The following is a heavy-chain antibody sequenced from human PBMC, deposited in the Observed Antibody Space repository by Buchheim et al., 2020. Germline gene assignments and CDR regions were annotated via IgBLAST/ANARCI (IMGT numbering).Heavy chain of an antibody. D-gene: IGHD6-6*01. CDR1: GFTFSSYG. J-gene: IGHJ6*02. Sequence: QVQLVESGGGVVQPGRSLRLSCAASGFTFSSYGMHWVRQAPGKGLEWVAVIWYDGSNKYYADSVKGRFTISRDNSKNTLYLQMNSLRAEDTAVYYCARDREMYSSSSGMGYYGMDVWGQGTT. CDR3: ARDREMYSSSSGMGYYGMDV. CDR2: IWYDGSNK. V-gene: IGHV3-33*01.